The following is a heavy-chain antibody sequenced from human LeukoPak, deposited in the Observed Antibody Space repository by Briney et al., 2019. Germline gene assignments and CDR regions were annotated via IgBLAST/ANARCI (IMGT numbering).Heavy chain of an antibody. J-gene: IGHJ3*02. D-gene: IGHD2-2*01. CDR1: GFTVSSNY. CDR2: IYYSGDD. CDR3: ARHGNIVLEPVASKAFDI. V-gene: IGHV4-39*01. Sequence: TGGSLRLSCAASGFTVSSNYMSWVRQAPGKGLEWIASIYYSGDDYYNPSLKSRATIFVDTSQSQFSLRLSSVTAADTAVYYCARHGNIVLEPVASKAFDIWGQGTMVTVST.